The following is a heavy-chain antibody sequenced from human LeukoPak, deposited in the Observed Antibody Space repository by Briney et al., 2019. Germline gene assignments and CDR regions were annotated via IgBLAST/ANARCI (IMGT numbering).Heavy chain of an antibody. J-gene: IGHJ6*03. V-gene: IGHV1-18*01. CDR3: AREGGIARPPYLYYYIDV. CDR1: GYTFNNHD. Sequence: ASVKVSCKASGYTFNNHDINWVRQAPGRGLEWMGWINTYSANTNYAQEFQDRVIMTTDTSTSTACMELRSLRSDDTAVYYCAREGGIARPPYLYYYIDVWGKGTTVTVSS. CDR2: INTYSANT. D-gene: IGHD6-6*01.